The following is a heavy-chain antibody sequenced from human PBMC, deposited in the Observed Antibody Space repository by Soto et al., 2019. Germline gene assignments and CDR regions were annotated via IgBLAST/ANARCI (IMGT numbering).Heavy chain of an antibody. Sequence: KPSETLSLTCAVYGGSFSGYYWSWIRQPPGKGLEWIGEINHSGSTNYNPSLKSRVTISVDTSKNQFSLKLSSVTAADTAVYYCARDRSSMTSHCFDYWGQGTLVTVSS. CDR1: GGSFSGYY. CDR3: ARDRSSMTSHCFDY. D-gene: IGHD2-2*01. CDR2: INHSGST. V-gene: IGHV4-34*01. J-gene: IGHJ4*02.